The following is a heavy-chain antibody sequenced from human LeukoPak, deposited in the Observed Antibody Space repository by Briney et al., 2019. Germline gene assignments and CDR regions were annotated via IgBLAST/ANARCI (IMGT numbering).Heavy chain of an antibody. J-gene: IGHJ4*02. CDR1: GYTFTSHG. Sequence: ASVKVSCKASGYTFTSHGISWVRQAPGQGLEWMGIINPSGGSRTYAQKFQGRVTMTRDTSTSTVYMELSSLKSEDTALYYCARTANSIATTAYSSSSIDYWGQGTLVTVSS. V-gene: IGHV1-46*01. CDR2: INPSGGSR. D-gene: IGHD6-6*01. CDR3: ARTANSIATTAYSSSSIDY.